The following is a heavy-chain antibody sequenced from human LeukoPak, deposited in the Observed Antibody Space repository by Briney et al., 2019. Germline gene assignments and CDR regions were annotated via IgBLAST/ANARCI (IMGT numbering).Heavy chain of an antibody. CDR2: ISSSSSYI. Sequence: GGALILSCATSAGTFISYSMNWVLHSPGKELEWFSSISSSSSYIYYADSVKDRFPISRDNAKNSLYYQMSSLLAGDTAVYYCARFDQQGYSGMAVWGQGPTVPVS. D-gene: IGHD3-9*01. CDR1: AGTFISYS. CDR3: ARFDQQGYSGMAV. J-gene: IGHJ6*02. V-gene: IGHV3-21*01.